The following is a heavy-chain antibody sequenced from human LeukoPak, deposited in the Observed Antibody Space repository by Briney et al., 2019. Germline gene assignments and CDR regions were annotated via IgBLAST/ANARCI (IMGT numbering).Heavy chain of an antibody. J-gene: IGHJ4*02. CDR2: IYYSGST. Sequence: PSQTLSLTCTVSGGSISSDGYYWSWIRQHPGKGLEWIGYIYYSGSTYYNPSLKSRVTISVDTSKNQFSLKLSSVTAADTAVYYCARATGGEYSSSSLFDYWGQGTLVTVSS. CDR1: GGSISSDGYY. V-gene: IGHV4-31*03. CDR3: ARATGGEYSSSSLFDY. D-gene: IGHD6-6*01.